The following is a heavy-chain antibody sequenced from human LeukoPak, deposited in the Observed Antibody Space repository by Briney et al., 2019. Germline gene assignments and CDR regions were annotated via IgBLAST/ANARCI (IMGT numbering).Heavy chain of an antibody. CDR2: ISYDGSNK. CDR1: GFTFSSYG. J-gene: IGHJ4*02. Sequence: GGSLRLSCAASGFTFSSYGMHWVRRAPGKGLEWVAVISYDGSNKYYADSVKGRFTISRDNSKNTLYLQMNSLRAEDTAVYYCAKPPTYSSSWYPFDYWGQGTLVTVSS. CDR3: AKPPTYSSSWYPFDY. D-gene: IGHD6-13*01. V-gene: IGHV3-30*18.